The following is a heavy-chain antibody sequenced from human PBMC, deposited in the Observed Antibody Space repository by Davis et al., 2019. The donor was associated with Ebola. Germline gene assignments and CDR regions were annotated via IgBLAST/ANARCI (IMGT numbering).Heavy chain of an antibody. CDR3: SRGGAVKFDY. J-gene: IGHJ4*02. CDR2: VSGSGGTR. Sequence: GGSLRLSCTASGLTFSNFSMRWVRQAPGQGLEWVSAVSGSGGTRYYADSVKGRFTISRDNSKSTLYLQMNSLRDEDTALYYCSRGGAVKFDYWGQGTLVTVSS. D-gene: IGHD4-17*01. CDR1: GLTFSNFS. V-gene: IGHV3-23*01.